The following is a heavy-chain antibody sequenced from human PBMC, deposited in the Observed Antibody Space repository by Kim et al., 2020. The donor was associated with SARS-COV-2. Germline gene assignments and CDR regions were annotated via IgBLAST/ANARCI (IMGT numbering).Heavy chain of an antibody. D-gene: IGHD2-15*01. Sequence: ASVKVSCKASGYSFTGYDIHWVRQAPGQGLEWMGRIFPHSGGTDYTEKFQGRVTMTRDTSISTAHMELSRLRSDDSAVYYCAREISVWYDYWIQGSAVTV. J-gene: IGHJ4*02. CDR2: IFPHSGGT. CDR3: AREISVWYDY. V-gene: IGHV1-2*06. CDR1: GYSFTGYD.